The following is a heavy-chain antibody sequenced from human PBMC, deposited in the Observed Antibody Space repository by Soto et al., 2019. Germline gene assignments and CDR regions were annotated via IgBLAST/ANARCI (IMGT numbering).Heavy chain of an antibody. V-gene: IGHV1-69*01. CDR2: IIPIFGTA. CDR1: GGTFSSYA. D-gene: IGHD6-13*01. J-gene: IGHJ4*02. CDR3: ARRGDPYSSSWYYFDY. Sequence: QVQLVQSGAEVKKPGSSVKVSCKASGGTFSSYAISWVRQAPGQGLEWMGGIIPIFGTANYAQKFQGRVTITADESTSTAYMELSSLRSEDSAVYYCARRGDPYSSSWYYFDYWGQGTLVTVSS.